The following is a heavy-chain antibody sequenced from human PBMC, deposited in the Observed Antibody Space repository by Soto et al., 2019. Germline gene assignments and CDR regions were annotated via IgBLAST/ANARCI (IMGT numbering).Heavy chain of an antibody. CDR2: ISGSGSST. J-gene: IGHJ4*02. Sequence: ASGFTFSSYAMTWVRQAPGKGLEWVSTISGSGSSTYYADSVKGRFTISRDNSKNTLYLQMNSLRAEDTAVYYCAKDQGSSWYEIDYWGQGTLVTVSS. CDR1: GFTFSSYA. V-gene: IGHV3-23*01. CDR3: AKDQGSSWYEIDY. D-gene: IGHD6-13*01.